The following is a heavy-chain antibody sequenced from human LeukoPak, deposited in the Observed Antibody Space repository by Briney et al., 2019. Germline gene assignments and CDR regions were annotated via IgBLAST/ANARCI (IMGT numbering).Heavy chain of an antibody. D-gene: IGHD3-9*01. J-gene: IGHJ6*02. CDR2: ISSSSSTI. Sequence: GGSLRLSCAASGFTFSSYSMNWVRQAPGKGLEWVSYISSSSSTIYYADSVKGRFPIYRDNAKNSLYLQMNSLRDEDTAVYYCARDLDGDDILTGQDYYGMDVWGQGTTVTVSS. V-gene: IGHV3-48*02. CDR3: ARDLDGDDILTGQDYYGMDV. CDR1: GFTFSSYS.